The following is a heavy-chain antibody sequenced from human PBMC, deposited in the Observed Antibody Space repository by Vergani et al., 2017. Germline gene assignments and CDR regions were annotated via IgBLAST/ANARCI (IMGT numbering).Heavy chain of an antibody. CDR3: ARGPGCSGGSCYGVWGIDY. CDR1: GGSFSGYY. D-gene: IGHD2-15*01. Sequence: QVQLQQWGAGLLKPSGTLSLTCAVYGGSFSGYYWSWIRQPPGKGLEWIGEINHSGSTNYNPSLKSRVTISVDTSKNQFSLELSSVTAADTAVYYCARGPGCSGGSCYGVWGIDYWGQGTLVTVSS. CDR2: INHSGST. V-gene: IGHV4-34*01. J-gene: IGHJ4*02.